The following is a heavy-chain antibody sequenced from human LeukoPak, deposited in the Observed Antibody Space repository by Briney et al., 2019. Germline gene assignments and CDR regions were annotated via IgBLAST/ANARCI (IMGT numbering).Heavy chain of an antibody. CDR2: IYTSGST. D-gene: IGHD1-26*01. CDR1: GGSISSYC. CDR3: ARDEMVGASRSDL. Sequence: SETLSLTCTVSGGSISSYCWSWIRQRAGKGLGWVGRIYTSGSTNYNPSLKSRVPMSVDTSQNQFSLKLSSVTAADTAVYYCARDEMVGASRSDLWGQGTLVTVSS. V-gene: IGHV4-4*07. J-gene: IGHJ5*02.